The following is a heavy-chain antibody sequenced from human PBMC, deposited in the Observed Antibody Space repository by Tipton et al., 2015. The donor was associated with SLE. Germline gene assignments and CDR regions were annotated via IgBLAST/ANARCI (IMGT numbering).Heavy chain of an antibody. CDR1: GFTFSSYA. J-gene: IGHJ6*04. Sequence: SLRLSCAASGFTFSSYAMSWVRQAPGKGLEWVSVVSGTGFTYYADSVKGRFTISRDNSKNTVYLQMNSLRAEDTAKYFGVSHRGVDGDYPMDVWGKGTTVTVSS. V-gene: IGHV3-23*01. D-gene: IGHD4-17*01. CDR2: VSGTGFT. CDR3: VSHRGVDGDYPMDV.